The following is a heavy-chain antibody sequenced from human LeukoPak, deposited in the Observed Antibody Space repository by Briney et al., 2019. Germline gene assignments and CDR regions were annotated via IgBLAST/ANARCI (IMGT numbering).Heavy chain of an antibody. V-gene: IGHV3-48*01. CDR1: GFTFNSYT. CDR2: ISRTGTTI. CDR3: ARDLGSGDHGLHV. D-gene: IGHD2-21*02. J-gene: IGHJ6*02. Sequence: PGRSLCLSCAASGFTFNSYTMNWVRQAPGKGLEWISYISRTGTTIYYADSVKGGFTVSRDNAKNSLYLQMNSLRSEDTGLYFCARDLGSGDHGLHVWGQGTPLTVSS.